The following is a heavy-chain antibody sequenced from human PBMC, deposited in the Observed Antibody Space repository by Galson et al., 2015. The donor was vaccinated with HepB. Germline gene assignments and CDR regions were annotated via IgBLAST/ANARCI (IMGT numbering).Heavy chain of an antibody. D-gene: IGHD6-19*01. V-gene: IGHV3-30*04. CDR1: GSRFGSYA. J-gene: IGHJ4*02. CDR2: ISYDGSNK. CDR3: VRQEWQWLFDY. Sequence: SLRLSCAASGSRFGSYAMHWVRQAPGKGLEWVAAISYDGSNKYYADSVEGRVSISRDNSKNTLHLQMNSLKTEDTAIYFCVRQEWQWLFDYWGQGTLVTVSS.